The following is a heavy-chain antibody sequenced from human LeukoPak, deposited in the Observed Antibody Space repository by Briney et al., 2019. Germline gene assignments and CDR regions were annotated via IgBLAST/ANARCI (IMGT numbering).Heavy chain of an antibody. CDR3: ARTRDDYTHADY. Sequence: ASVTVSCKASGYTFRNYGISWVRQAPGQGLEWMGWISAYNGDTHYAQKFQGRVTMTRDTSTSTVYMELSSLRSEDTAVYYCARTRDDYTHADYWGQGTLVTVSS. V-gene: IGHV1-18*01. D-gene: IGHD5-24*01. CDR1: GYTFRNYG. J-gene: IGHJ4*02. CDR2: ISAYNGDT.